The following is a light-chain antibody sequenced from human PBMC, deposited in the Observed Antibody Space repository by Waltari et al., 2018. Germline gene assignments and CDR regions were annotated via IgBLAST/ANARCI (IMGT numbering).Light chain of an antibody. CDR3: QQYNNWPRT. J-gene: IGKJ1*01. Sequence: IVMTQSPATLSVSQGARATISCRASQSVSSNLAWYQQKPGQAPRLLIYGASTRATGVPAGFSGSGSGTEFTLTISSLQSEDFAVYYCQQYNNWPRTFGQGTKVEIK. CDR1: QSVSSN. V-gene: IGKV3-15*01. CDR2: GAS.